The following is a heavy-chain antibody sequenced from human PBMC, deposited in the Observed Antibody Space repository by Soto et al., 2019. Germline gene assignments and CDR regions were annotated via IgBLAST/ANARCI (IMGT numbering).Heavy chain of an antibody. J-gene: IGHJ6*02. CDR2: TSSDGASK. CDR3: AKDRLPRWEVEDV. CDR1: GFTFSMYA. Sequence: PGGSLRLSCVVSGFTFSMYAMHWARQAPGKGLEWVAVTSSDGASKYYADSVKGRFTISRDNSKNTLFLQMNSLRPEDTAVYYCAKDRLPRWEVEDVWDQGTTVTVPS. D-gene: IGHD1-26*01. V-gene: IGHV3-30*04.